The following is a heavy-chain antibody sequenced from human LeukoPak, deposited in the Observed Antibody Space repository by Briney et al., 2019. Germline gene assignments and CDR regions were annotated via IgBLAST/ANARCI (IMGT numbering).Heavy chain of an antibody. Sequence: PGGSLRLSCAASGFTFSSYGMHWVRQAPGKGLEWVAFIRYDGSNKYYADSVKGRFTISRDNSKNTLYLQMNSLRAEDTAVYYCARSLAILVRGGEPIFDPWGQGTLVTVSS. D-gene: IGHD3-10*01. CDR1: GFTFSSYG. J-gene: IGHJ5*02. CDR3: ARSLAILVRGGEPIFDP. CDR2: IRYDGSNK. V-gene: IGHV3-30*02.